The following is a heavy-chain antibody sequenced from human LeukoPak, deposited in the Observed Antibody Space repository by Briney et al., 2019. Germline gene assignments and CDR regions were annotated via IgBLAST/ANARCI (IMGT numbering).Heavy chain of an antibody. J-gene: IGHJ4*02. CDR1: GFTFSSYE. D-gene: IGHD3-22*01. V-gene: IGHV3-21*01. CDR2: ISSSSSYI. CDR3: ARLYDGSAYHADHFDY. Sequence: GGSLRLSCAASGFTFSSYEMNWVRQAPGKGLEWVSSISSSSSYIYYADSVKGRFTISRDNAKNSLYLQMNSLRAEDTAVYYCARLYDGSAYHADHFDYWGQGTLVIVSS.